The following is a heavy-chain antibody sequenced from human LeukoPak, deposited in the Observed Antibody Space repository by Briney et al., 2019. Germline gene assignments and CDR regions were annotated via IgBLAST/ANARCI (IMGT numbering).Heavy chain of an antibody. J-gene: IGHJ4*02. CDR1: DYSISSGYY. V-gene: IGHV4-61*01. Sequence: SETLSLTCSVSDYSISSGYYWSWIRQPPGKGLERIGYIYYCERTHYNPSLKSRHPISVKMSKNQFSLKLRPETAADTAMLYFARVMGYTIEDFFDYWGQGTLVTVS. D-gene: IGHD3-9*01. CDR3: ARVMGYTIEDFFDY. CDR2: IYYCERT.